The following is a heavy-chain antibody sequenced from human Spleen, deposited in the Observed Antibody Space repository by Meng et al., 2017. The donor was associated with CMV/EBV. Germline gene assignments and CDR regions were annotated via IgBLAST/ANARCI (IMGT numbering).Heavy chain of an antibody. CDR1: GGSISSYY. CDR2: IYYSGST. V-gene: IGHV4-59*01. Sequence: SETLSLTCTVSGGSISSYYWSWIRQSPGKGLEWIGCIYYSGSTNYNPSLKSRVTISVYTSKNQFSLKLSSVTAADTAVYYCARGSSYCSSTSCYLEPVDYWGQGTLVTVSS. J-gene: IGHJ4*02. CDR3: ARGSSYCSSTSCYLEPVDY. D-gene: IGHD2-2*01.